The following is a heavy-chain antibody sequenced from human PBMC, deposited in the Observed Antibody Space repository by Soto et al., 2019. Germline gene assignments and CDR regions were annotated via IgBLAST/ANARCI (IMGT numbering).Heavy chain of an antibody. D-gene: IGHD6-19*01. J-gene: IGHJ5*02. CDR2: IYWNDDK. CDR1: GFSLRTSGVG. Sequence: QITLKESGPTLVKPTQTLTLTCIFSGFSLRTSGVGVGWIRQPPGKALEWLGFIYWNDDKRYSPSLKSRLTITKDTYKNQGVLTMTNMDPVDTATYYCAKSGSSGWYGWFDPWGQGTLVTVSS. V-gene: IGHV2-5*01. CDR3: AKSGSSGWYGWFDP.